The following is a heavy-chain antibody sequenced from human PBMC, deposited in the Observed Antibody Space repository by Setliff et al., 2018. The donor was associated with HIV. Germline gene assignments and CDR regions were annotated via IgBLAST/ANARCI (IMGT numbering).Heavy chain of an antibody. CDR1: GYTFTRYA. CDR2: INLNSGGT. Sequence: ASVKVSCKASGYTFTRYAMHWVRQAPGQRLEWMGWINLNSGGTNYAQKFQGWVTMTRDTSIITAYMQLDRLGSDDTAVYYCARGPRGYDSSYYFDYWGQGTLVTVSS. V-gene: IGHV1-2*04. D-gene: IGHD3-22*01. CDR3: ARGPRGYDSSYYFDY. J-gene: IGHJ4*02.